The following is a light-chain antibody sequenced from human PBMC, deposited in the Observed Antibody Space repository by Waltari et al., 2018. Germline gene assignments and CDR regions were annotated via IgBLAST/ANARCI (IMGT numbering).Light chain of an antibody. J-gene: IGLJ1*01. Sequence: QSVLTQPPSASGTPGQRVIISCSGSSSNIGSNTVNWYQQIPGTDPKVLVYSNNQRPSGVPARVSGSKSATSASLASSGLQSEDESDYYFAAWDYSLNGFVFGTGTRFTVL. V-gene: IGLV1-44*01. CDR1: SSNIGSNT. CDR2: SNN. CDR3: AAWDYSLNGFV.